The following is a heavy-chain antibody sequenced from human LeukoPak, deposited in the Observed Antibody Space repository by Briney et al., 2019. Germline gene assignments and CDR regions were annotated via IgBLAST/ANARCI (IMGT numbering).Heavy chain of an antibody. J-gene: IGHJ4*02. CDR1: GGSISSYY. CDR2: IYYSGST. D-gene: IGHD5-18*01. Sequence: SETLSLTCTVSGGSISSYYWSWIRQPPGKGLEWIEYIYYSGSTNYNPSLKSRVTISVDTSKNQFSLKLSSVTAADTAVYYCARDASVDTAMVDYWGQGTPVTVTS. V-gene: IGHV4-59*12. CDR3: ARDASVDTAMVDY.